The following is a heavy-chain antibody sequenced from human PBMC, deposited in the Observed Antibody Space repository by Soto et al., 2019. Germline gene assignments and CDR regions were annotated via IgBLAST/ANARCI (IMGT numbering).Heavy chain of an antibody. CDR1: GFTFGDYA. D-gene: IGHD1-26*01. CDR3: TRDLGVGAAYFDY. Sequence: LRLSCTASGFTFGDYAMSWFRQAPGKGLEWVGFIRSKAYGGTTEYAASVKGRFTISTDDSKSIAYLQMNSLKTEDTAVYYCTRDLGVGAAYFDYWGQGTLVTVSS. J-gene: IGHJ4*02. CDR2: IRSKAYGGTT. V-gene: IGHV3-49*03.